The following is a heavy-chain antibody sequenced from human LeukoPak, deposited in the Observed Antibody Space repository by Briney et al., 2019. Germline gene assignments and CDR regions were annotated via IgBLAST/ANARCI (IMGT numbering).Heavy chain of an antibody. CDR2: IHGTGST. Sequence: SETLSLTCTVSGDSLSSHFWSWVRQPPGKGLEWIGYIHGTGSTHYDPSLRCRATISEDISRNQFFLKLTSVTAADTAIYYCARNVGWYTYDTWGQGTLVTVSS. CDR1: GDSLSSHF. V-gene: IGHV4-4*09. D-gene: IGHD6-19*01. CDR3: ARNVGWYTYDT. J-gene: IGHJ4*02.